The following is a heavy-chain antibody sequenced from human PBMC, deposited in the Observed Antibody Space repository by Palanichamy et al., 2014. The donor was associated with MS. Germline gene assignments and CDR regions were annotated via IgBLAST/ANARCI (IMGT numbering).Heavy chain of an antibody. J-gene: IGHJ4*02. D-gene: IGHD5-24*01. CDR2: IKEDGSEK. CDR3: ARVGRDMIKLIFDN. CDR1: GFTFSSFW. V-gene: IGHV3-7*03. Sequence: EVQLVESGGGLVQPGGSLRLSCGASGFTFSSFWMTWVRQAPGKGLEWVANIKEDGSEKYYVDSVKGRFTISRDNAKNSLFLQMNSVRAEDTGLYYCARVGRDMIKLIFDNWGRGTQVTVSS.